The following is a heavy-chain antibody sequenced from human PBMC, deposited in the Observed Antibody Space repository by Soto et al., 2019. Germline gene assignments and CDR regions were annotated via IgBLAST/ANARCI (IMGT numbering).Heavy chain of an antibody. CDR3: ARWGTTGGLDV. V-gene: IGHV3-30*19. J-gene: IGHJ1*01. CDR2: TSYDGSDK. D-gene: IGHD4-17*01. Sequence: QVQLVESGGGVVQPGTSLRVSCVGSGFTFRSYVIHWVRQAPGKGLEWVALTSYDGSDKYYGDSVRGRFTISRDNSRNPVDLQMGSLRVLELALYFCARWGTTGGLDVWGQGTLVCVSS. CDR1: GFTFRSYV.